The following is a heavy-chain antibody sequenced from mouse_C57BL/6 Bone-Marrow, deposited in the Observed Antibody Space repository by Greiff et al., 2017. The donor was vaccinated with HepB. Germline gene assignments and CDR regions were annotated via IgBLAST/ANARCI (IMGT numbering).Heavy chain of an antibody. CDR2: IDPENGDT. V-gene: IGHV14-4*01. CDR1: GFNIKDDY. Sequence: VQLKQSGAELVRPGASVKLSCTASGFNIKDDYMHWVKQRPEQGLEWIGWIDPENGDTEYASKFQGKATITADTSSNTAYLQLSSLTSEDTAVYYCTTFVYFDYGRQGTTLTVSS. J-gene: IGHJ2*01. CDR3: TTFVYFDY.